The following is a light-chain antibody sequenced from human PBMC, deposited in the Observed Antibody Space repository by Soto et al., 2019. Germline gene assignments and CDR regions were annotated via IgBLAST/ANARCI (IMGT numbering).Light chain of an antibody. J-gene: IGLJ1*01. V-gene: IGLV2-8*01. CDR1: TSDIGAYNY. Sequence: QFALTQPPSASGSPGQSVTISCTGTTSDIGAYNYVSWYQQRPGKAPKLIIYEVTRRPSGVPDRIFGSKSYTTASLTVSGLQAEDEADYYCSSFAGTNSFVFGTGTKVTVL. CDR2: EVT. CDR3: SSFAGTNSFV.